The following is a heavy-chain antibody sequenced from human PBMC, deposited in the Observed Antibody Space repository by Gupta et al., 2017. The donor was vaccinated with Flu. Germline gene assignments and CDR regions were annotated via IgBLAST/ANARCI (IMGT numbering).Heavy chain of an antibody. Sequence: QVHLVQSGTEVTTPGSSVTVSCKTSGVTFSDYAINWGRQAPGQGLEWRGGTIPGCGPTKYEQKFQGRGTITADESTNTAFMELNSLRSEDTAGYYWARKRGGHCDYDTGYSFDDGGQGTLVTVSS. J-gene: IGHJ4*02. CDR2: TIPGCGPT. CDR3: ARKRGGHCDYDTGYSFDD. V-gene: IGHV1-69*01. D-gene: IGHD3-16*01. CDR1: GVTFSDYA.